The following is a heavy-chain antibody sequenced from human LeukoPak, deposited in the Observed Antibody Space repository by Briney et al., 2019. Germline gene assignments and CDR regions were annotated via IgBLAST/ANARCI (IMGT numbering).Heavy chain of an antibody. CDR3: ARDRGYCSGGSCYSSGNYYYYYMDV. CDR1: GGTFSSHT. Sequence: SVKVSCKASGGTFSSHTISWVRQAPGQGLEWMGRIIPILGIANYAQKFQGRVTITADKSTSTAYVELSSLRSEDTAVYYCARDRGYCSGGSCYSSGNYYYYYMDVWGKGTTVTVSS. D-gene: IGHD2-15*01. V-gene: IGHV1-69*04. CDR2: IIPILGIA. J-gene: IGHJ6*03.